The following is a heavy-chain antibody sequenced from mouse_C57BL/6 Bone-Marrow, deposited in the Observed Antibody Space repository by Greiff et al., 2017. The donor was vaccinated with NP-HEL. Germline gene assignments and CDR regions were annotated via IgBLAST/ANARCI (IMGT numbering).Heavy chain of an antibody. CDR1: GFTFSSYA. CDR2: ISDGGSYT. D-gene: IGHD1-1*01. V-gene: IGHV5-4*03. Sequence: EVQLVESGGGLVKPGGSLKLSCAASGFTFSSYAMSWVRQTPEKRLEWVATISDGGSYTYYPDNVKGRFTISRDNAKNNLYLQMSQLKSEDTAMYYCARRYYGSSWGFAYWGQGTLVTVSA. CDR3: ARRYYGSSWGFAY. J-gene: IGHJ3*01.